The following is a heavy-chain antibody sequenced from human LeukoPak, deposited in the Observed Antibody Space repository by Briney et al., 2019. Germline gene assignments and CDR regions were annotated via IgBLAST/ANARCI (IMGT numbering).Heavy chain of an antibody. J-gene: IGHJ4*02. CDR1: GYTFTSYD. CDR2: IIPILGIA. V-gene: IGHV1-69*04. CDR3: ARVAVAGANFDY. D-gene: IGHD6-19*01. Sequence: AASVKVSCKASGYTFTSYDINWVRQAPGQGLEWMGRIIPILGIANYAQKFQGRVTITADKSTSTAYMELSSLRSEDTAVYYCARVAVAGANFDYWGQGTLVTVSS.